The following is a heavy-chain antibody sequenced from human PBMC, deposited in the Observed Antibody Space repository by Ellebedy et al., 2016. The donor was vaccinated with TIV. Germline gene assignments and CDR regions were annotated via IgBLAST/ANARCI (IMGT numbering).Heavy chain of an antibody. V-gene: IGHV4-59*01. CDR2: TYSGGST. CDR1: GGSLGTYY. Sequence: SETLSLXXSVSGGSLGTYYWSWIRQSPGKGLEWVGYTYSGGSTIYNPSLKSRVTISLDTSKKSFSMKMTSVTAADTAVYYCARAGGIVSATFQHWGQGTLVSVSS. J-gene: IGHJ1*01. CDR3: ARAGGIVSATFQH. D-gene: IGHD1-26*01.